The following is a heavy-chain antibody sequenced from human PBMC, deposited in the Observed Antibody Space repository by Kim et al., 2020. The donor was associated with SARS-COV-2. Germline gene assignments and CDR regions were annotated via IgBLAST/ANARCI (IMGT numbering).Heavy chain of an antibody. CDR1: GFTFSSYG. Sequence: GGSLRLSCAASGFTFSSYGMHWVRQAPGKGLEWVAVISYDGSNKYYADSVKGRFTISSDNSKNTLYLQMNSLRAEDTAVYYCAKDRGYCSGGSCYGNYY. D-gene: IGHD2-15*01. CDR2: ISYDGSNK. J-gene: IGHJ6*01. V-gene: IGHV3-30*18. CDR3: AKDRGYCSGGSCYGNYY.